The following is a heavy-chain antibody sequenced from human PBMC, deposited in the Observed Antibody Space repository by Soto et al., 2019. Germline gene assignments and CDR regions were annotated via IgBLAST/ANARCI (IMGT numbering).Heavy chain of an antibody. CDR1: GFSLNTSAVG. V-gene: IGHV2-5*02. D-gene: IGHD3-16*01. Sequence: SGPTLVNPTQTLTLTCTFSGFSLNTSAVGVGWIRQPPGKSLEWLALIYWDDDKRYSPSLKSRLTITKDTSKNQVVLKMTNMDPVDTATYYCAHREGDDYVWGSDKDAFDIWGQGTMVTVSS. CDR3: AHREGDDYVWGSDKDAFDI. J-gene: IGHJ3*02. CDR2: IYWDDDK.